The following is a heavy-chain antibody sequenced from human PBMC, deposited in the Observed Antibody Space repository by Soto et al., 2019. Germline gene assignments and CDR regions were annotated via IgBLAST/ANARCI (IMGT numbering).Heavy chain of an antibody. Sequence: QVQLVESGGGVVQPGRSLRLSCAASGFTFSSYGMHWVRQAPGKGLEWVAVISYDGSNKYYADSVKGRFTISRDNSKNTLYPQMNSLRAEDTAVYYCAKKVSSSGRGYWGQGTLVTVSS. CDR3: AKKVSSSGRGY. CDR2: ISYDGSNK. J-gene: IGHJ4*02. D-gene: IGHD6-6*01. V-gene: IGHV3-30*18. CDR1: GFTFSSYG.